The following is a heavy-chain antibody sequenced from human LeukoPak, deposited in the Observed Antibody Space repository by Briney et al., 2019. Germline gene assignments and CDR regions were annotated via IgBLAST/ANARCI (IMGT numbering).Heavy chain of an antibody. CDR1: GGSISSYY. D-gene: IGHD6-19*01. Sequence: SETPSLTCTVSGGSISSYYWSWIRQPPGKGLEWIGYIYYSGSTNYNPSLKSRVTISVDTSKNQFSLKLSSVTAADTAVYYCARHSSGWYRWFDPWGQGTLVTVSS. CDR3: ARHSSGWYRWFDP. V-gene: IGHV4-59*01. J-gene: IGHJ5*02. CDR2: IYYSGST.